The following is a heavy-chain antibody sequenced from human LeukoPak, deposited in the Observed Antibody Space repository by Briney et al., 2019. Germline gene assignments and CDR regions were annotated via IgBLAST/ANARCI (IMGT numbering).Heavy chain of an antibody. Sequence: GGSLRLSCAASGFTVSSNYMSWVRQAPGKGLEWVSGITWNSHSIAYADSVKGRFTISRDNAKNSLYLQMNSLRAEDTALYYCAKDISVGIVAEPVAMVSPLDVWGQGTMVTVSS. CDR1: GFTVSSNY. V-gene: IGHV3-9*01. J-gene: IGHJ3*01. D-gene: IGHD2-2*01. CDR3: AKDISVGIVAEPVAMVSPLDV. CDR2: ITWNSHSI.